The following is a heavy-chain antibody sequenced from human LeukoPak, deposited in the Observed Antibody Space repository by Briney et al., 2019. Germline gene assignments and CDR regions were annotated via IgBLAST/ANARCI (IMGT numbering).Heavy chain of an antibody. J-gene: IGHJ6*03. CDR1: GGSISSGSYY. D-gene: IGHD2-2*02. Sequence: PSETLSLTCTVSGGSISSGSYYWSWIRQPPGKGLEWIGYIYYSGSTYYNPSLKSRVTISVDTSKNQFSLKLSSVTAADTAVYYCARGRYCSSTSCYRFYYYMDVWGKGTTVTVSS. CDR2: IYYSGST. CDR3: ARGRYCSSTSCYRFYYYMDV. V-gene: IGHV4-30-4*08.